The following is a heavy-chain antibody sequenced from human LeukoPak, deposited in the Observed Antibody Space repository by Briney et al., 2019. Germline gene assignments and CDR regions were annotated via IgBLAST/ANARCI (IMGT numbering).Heavy chain of an antibody. V-gene: IGHV3-33*06. CDR3: AKDEMVGGTTNWFDP. J-gene: IGHJ5*02. CDR1: GFTFSGYG. Sequence: GGSLRLSCAASGFTFSGYGMHWGRQAPGKGLEWVAVIWYDGSNKYYADSVKGRFTISRDNSKNTLYLQMNSLRAEDTAVYYCAKDEMVGGTTNWFDPWGQGTLVTVSS. D-gene: IGHD1-26*01. CDR2: IWYDGSNK.